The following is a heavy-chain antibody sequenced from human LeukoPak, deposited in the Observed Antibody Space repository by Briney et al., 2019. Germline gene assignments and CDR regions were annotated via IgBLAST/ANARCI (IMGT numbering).Heavy chain of an antibody. J-gene: IGHJ4*02. D-gene: IGHD3-10*01. CDR1: GYTFTSYY. V-gene: IGHV1-46*01. CDR3: ARAGGSGSYYNPFDY. CDR2: INPSGGST. Sequence: GASVKVSCKASGYTFTSYYMHWVRQAPGQGLEWMGIINPSGGSTSYAQKFQGRVTMTRDTSTSTVYMELSSLRSEDTAVYYCARAGGSGSYYNPFDYWGQGTLVTVSS.